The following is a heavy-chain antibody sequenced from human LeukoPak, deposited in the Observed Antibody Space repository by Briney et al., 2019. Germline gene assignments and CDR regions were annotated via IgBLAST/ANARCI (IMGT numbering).Heavy chain of an antibody. CDR2: VKEDGTTK. V-gene: IGHV3-7*01. CDR1: GFTFTNYW. D-gene: IGHD2-15*01. J-gene: IGHJ4*02. CDR3: VGQRVVPD. Sequence: PGRSLRPSCAASGFTFTNYWMSSARHDPGRGREWVANVKEDGTTKKHAASVKGRFTISREKAKYSLYLQLGSLRAEHTVVLYCVGQRVVPDWGEGSLVSVSS.